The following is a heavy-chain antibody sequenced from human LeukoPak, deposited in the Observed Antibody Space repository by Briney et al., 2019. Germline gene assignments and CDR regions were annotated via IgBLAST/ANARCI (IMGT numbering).Heavy chain of an antibody. CDR1: GFTFDDYG. D-gene: IGHD3-22*01. CDR3: ARDPVEYYYDSSGYSGRYGMDV. V-gene: IGHV3-20*01. CDR2: INWNGGST. Sequence: GGSLRLSCAASGFTFDDYGMSWVRQAPGKGLEWVSGINWNGGSTGYADSVKGRFTISRDNAKNSLYLQMNSLRAEDTALYHCARDPVEYYYDSSGYSGRYGMDVWGQGTTVTVSS. J-gene: IGHJ6*02.